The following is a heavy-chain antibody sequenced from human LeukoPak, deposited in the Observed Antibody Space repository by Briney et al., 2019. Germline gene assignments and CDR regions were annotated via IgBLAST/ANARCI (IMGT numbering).Heavy chain of an antibody. Sequence: GGSLRLSCAASGFTFSSYAMHWVRQAPGKGLEWVAVISYEGSNKYYADSVKGRFTISRDNSKNTLYLQMNSLRAEDTAVYYCARDGVIGELFMLFADYWGQGTLVTVSS. D-gene: IGHD3-10*01. CDR3: ARDGVIGELFMLFADY. CDR2: ISYEGSNK. V-gene: IGHV3-30-3*01. J-gene: IGHJ4*02. CDR1: GFTFSSYA.